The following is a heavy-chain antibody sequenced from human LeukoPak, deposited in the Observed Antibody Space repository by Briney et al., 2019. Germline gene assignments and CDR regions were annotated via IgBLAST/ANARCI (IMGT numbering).Heavy chain of an antibody. V-gene: IGHV4-4*07. J-gene: IGHJ4*02. CDR2: IYTSGST. CDR1: GGSISSYY. CDR3: ARGAISSGWHNYFDY. Sequence: SETLSLTCTVSGGSISSYYWSWIRQPAGKGLEWIGRIYTSGSTNYNPSLKSRVTMSVDTSKNQFSLKLSSVTAADTAVYYCARGAISSGWHNYFDYWGQGTLVTVSS. D-gene: IGHD6-19*01.